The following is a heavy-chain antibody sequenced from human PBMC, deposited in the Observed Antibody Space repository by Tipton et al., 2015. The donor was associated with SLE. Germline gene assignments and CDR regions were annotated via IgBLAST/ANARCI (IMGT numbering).Heavy chain of an antibody. D-gene: IGHD5-18*01. J-gene: IGHJ2*01. V-gene: IGHV3-11*03. CDR3: AGGRGYSYGWYFDL. CDR2: ISSSSSYT. CDR1: GFTFSDYY. Sequence: SLSLSCAASGFTFSDYYMSWIRQAPGKGLEWVSYISSSSSYTNYADSVKGRFTISRDNAKNSLYLQMNSLRAEDTAVYYCAGGRGYSYGWYFDLWGRGTVVKVSS.